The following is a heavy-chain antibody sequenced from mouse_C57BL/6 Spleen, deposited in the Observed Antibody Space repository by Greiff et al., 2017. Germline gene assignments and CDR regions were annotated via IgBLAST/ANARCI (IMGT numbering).Heavy chain of an antibody. CDR3: ARSLSRRWYFDV. J-gene: IGHJ1*03. V-gene: IGHV7-3*01. D-gene: IGHD1-1*01. CDR2: LRNNANGYTT. Sequence: VTLLASGGGLVQPGGSLSLSCAASGFTFPDYYLSWVRQPPGTALEWLGFLRNNANGYTTEYSASVKCLFTISRDNSQSILYLQMNALRAEDSATYYCARSLSRRWYFDVWGTGTTVTVSS. CDR1: GFTFPDYY.